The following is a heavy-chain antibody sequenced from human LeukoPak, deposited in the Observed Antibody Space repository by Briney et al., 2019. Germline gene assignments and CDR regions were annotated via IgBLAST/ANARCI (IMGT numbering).Heavy chain of an antibody. J-gene: IGHJ6*03. V-gene: IGHV3-30*01. CDR3: ARGGIPSGPYYYFYYMDV. Sequence: GGSLRLSCAASGFTFSRRVMHWVRQAPGKGPEWVASISYDGNNKFHADPVKGRFTISRDNSRNTLYLQMNSLRGEDAAVYSCARGGIPSGPYYYFYYMDVWGKGTAVAVSS. D-gene: IGHD3-10*01. CDR1: GFTFSRRV. CDR2: ISYDGNNK.